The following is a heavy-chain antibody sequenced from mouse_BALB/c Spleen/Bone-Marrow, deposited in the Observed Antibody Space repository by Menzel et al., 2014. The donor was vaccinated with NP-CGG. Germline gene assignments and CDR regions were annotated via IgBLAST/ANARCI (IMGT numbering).Heavy chain of an antibody. CDR2: INPDSSTI. Sequence: EVKLVESGGGLVQPGGSLKLSCAAPGFDFSGFWMGWVRQAPGKGLEWIGEINPDSSTINYTPSLKDRFITSRDNAKNTLYLQMSKVRSEDTALYYCARLGYYGGFAYWGQGTLVTVSA. CDR1: GFDFSGFW. CDR3: ARLGYYGGFAY. J-gene: IGHJ3*01. D-gene: IGHD2-3*01. V-gene: IGHV4-1*02.